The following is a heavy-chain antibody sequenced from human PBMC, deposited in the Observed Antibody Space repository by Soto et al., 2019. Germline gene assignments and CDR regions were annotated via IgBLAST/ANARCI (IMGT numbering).Heavy chain of an antibody. Sequence: SETLSLTCAVYGGSFSGYYWSWIRQPPGKGLEWIGEINHSGSTNYNPSLKSRVTISVDASKNQFSLKVSSGTAADTAVYYCARRRTSYGMDVWGQGTTVTVSS. CDR2: INHSGST. CDR1: GGSFSGYY. CDR3: ARRRTSYGMDV. V-gene: IGHV4-34*01. J-gene: IGHJ6*02.